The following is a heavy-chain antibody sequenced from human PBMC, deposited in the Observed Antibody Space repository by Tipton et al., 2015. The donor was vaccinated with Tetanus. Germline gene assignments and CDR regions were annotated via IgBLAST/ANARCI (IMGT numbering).Heavy chain of an antibody. CDR3: ARRLIQNLFDP. V-gene: IGHV4-31*03. Sequence: TLSLTCSVSGGSISSDAHYWSWIRQPPGKGLEWLGYISHSGTTYYNPSLKSRVTISVDTSKNQFSLKLTTVTAADTAVYYCARRLIQNLFDPWGQGTLVTVSS. CDR2: ISHSGTT. D-gene: IGHD2-8*01. J-gene: IGHJ5*02. CDR1: GGSISSDAHY.